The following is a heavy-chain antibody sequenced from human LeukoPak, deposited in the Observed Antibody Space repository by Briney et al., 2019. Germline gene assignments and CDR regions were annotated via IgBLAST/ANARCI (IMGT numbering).Heavy chain of an antibody. V-gene: IGHV3-21*01. CDR2: ISSSSSYI. CDR3: ARGRNYYGSGSYYNPNFDY. Sequence: KAGGSLRLYCAASGFTFSSYSMNWVRQAPGKGLEWVSSISSSSSYIYYADSVKGRFTISRDNAKNSLHLQMNSLRAEDTAVYYCARGRNYYGSGSYYNPNFDYWGQGTLVTVSS. J-gene: IGHJ4*02. CDR1: GFTFSSYS. D-gene: IGHD3-10*01.